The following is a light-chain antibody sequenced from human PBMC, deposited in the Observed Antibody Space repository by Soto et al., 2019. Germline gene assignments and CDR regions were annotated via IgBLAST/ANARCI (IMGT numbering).Light chain of an antibody. Sequence: DIQMTQSPSSLSASVGDRVTITCRASQSISTYLNWYQQKAGLAPKLLIYAASCLQSGVPSRFSGSGSGTDFTLTISSLQPEDFATYYCQQTYSTPPTFGQGTKVDIK. CDR3: QQTYSTPPT. CDR2: AAS. V-gene: IGKV1-39*01. CDR1: QSISTY. J-gene: IGKJ1*01.